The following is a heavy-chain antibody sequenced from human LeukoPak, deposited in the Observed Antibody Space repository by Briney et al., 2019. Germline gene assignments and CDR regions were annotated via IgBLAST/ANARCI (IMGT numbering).Heavy chain of an antibody. CDR3: AREAVDCSGGSCYWIVFDY. V-gene: IGHV3-11*01. D-gene: IGHD2-15*01. CDR2: ISSSGSTI. CDR1: GFTFSDYH. J-gene: IGHJ4*02. Sequence: GGSLRLSCAASGFTFSDYHMSWIRQAPGKGLEWVSYISSSGSTIYYADSVKGRFTISRDNAKNSLYLQMNSLRAEDTAVYYCAREAVDCSGGSCYWIVFDYWGQGTLVTVSS.